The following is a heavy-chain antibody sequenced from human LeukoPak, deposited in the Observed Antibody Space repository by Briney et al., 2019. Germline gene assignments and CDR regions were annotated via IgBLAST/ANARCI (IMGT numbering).Heavy chain of an antibody. CDR2: ISYDGSNK. Sequence: GGSLRLSCAASGFTFSSYWMHWVRQAPGKGLEWVAVISYDGSNKYYADSVKGRFTISRDNSKNTLYLQMNSLRAEDTAVYYCAKVGAGGWLVRSDYWGQGTLVTVSS. V-gene: IGHV3-30*18. D-gene: IGHD6-19*01. J-gene: IGHJ4*02. CDR3: AKVGAGGWLVRSDY. CDR1: GFTFSSYW.